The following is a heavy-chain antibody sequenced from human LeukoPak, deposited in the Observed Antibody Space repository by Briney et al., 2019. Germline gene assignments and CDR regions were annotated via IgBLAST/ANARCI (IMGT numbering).Heavy chain of an antibody. D-gene: IGHD3-22*01. Sequence: SETLSLTCTVSGGSISSSSYYWGWIRQPPGKGLGWIGSIYYSGSTYYNPSLKCRVTISVDTSKNQFSLRLSSVTAADTAVYYCARQASHYDSSGYIPNWGQGTLVTVSS. CDR2: IYYSGST. J-gene: IGHJ4*02. V-gene: IGHV4-39*01. CDR3: ARQASHYDSSGYIPN. CDR1: GGSISSSSYY.